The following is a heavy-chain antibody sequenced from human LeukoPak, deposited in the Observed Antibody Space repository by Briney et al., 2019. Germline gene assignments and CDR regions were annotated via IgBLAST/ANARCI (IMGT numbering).Heavy chain of an antibody. J-gene: IGHJ4*02. CDR3: ARDGFQYSSGWYSGVGYFDY. CDR2: IKQDGSEK. D-gene: IGHD6-19*01. CDR1: GFTFGSYW. Sequence: GGSLRLSCAASGFTFGSYWMTWVRQAPGKGLEWVANIKQDGSEKYYVDSVRGRFTISRDNAKNSLYLQMNSLRAEDTAVYYCARDGFQYSSGWYSGVGYFDYWGQGTLVTVSS. V-gene: IGHV3-7*01.